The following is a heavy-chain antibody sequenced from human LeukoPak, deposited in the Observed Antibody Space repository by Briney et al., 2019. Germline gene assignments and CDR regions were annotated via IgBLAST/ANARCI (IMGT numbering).Heavy chain of an antibody. CDR3: VRDGSPDSSGYYDY. J-gene: IGHJ4*02. D-gene: IGHD3-22*01. CDR2: IYYSGST. Sequence: SETLSLTCTVSGGSISSSSYYWGWIRQPPGKGLEWIGSIYYSGSTYYNPSLKSRVTISVDTSKNQFSLQLSSVTAADTAVYYCVRDGSPDSSGYYDYWGQGTLVTVSS. V-gene: IGHV4-39*07. CDR1: GGSISSSSYY.